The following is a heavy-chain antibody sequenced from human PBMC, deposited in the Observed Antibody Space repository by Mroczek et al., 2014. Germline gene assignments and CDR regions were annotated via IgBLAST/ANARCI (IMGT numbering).Heavy chain of an antibody. CDR3: ARGTGLELRGKPQ. CDR1: GGSISSYY. V-gene: IGHV4-59*01. D-gene: IGHD1-7*01. CDR2: IYYSGST. Sequence: QVQLQQWGPGLVKPSETLSLTCTVSGGSISSYYWSWIRQPPRKGLEWIGYIYYSGSTNYNPSLKSRVTISVDTSKNQFSLKLSSVTAADTAVYYCARGTGLELRGKPQWGQGTLVTVSS. J-gene: IGHJ4*02.